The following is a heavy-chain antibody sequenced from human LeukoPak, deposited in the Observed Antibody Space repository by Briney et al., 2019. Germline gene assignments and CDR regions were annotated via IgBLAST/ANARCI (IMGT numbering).Heavy chain of an antibody. J-gene: IGHJ4*02. Sequence: GGSLRLSCAASGFSFSTNWMHWVRQTPGKRLEWVAELNEDGTVKYYVDSVKGRFTISRDNAKNSLYLQMNRLRAEDTGVYFCANVPRSTVSYWGRGTLVAVSS. CDR1: GFSFSTNW. V-gene: IGHV3-7*01. D-gene: IGHD1-14*01. CDR2: LNEDGTVK. CDR3: ANVPRSTVSY.